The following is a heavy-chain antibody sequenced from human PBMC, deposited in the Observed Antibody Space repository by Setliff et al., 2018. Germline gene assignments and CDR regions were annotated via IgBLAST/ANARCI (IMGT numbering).Heavy chain of an antibody. J-gene: IGHJ4*02. Sequence: GGSLRLSCAASGFTFTTYWMNWVRQAPGKGLEWVATIKQDGSQKYYADSVRGRFTISRDNARDSLYLQMNSLRAEDTAVYYCVRDTTSGWMLTNWGQGTLVTVSS. D-gene: IGHD6-25*01. CDR2: IKQDGSQK. CDR1: GFTFTTYW. V-gene: IGHV3-7*01. CDR3: VRDTTSGWMLTN.